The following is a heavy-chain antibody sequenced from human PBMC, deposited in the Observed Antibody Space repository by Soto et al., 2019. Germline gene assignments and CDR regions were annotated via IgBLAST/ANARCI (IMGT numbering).Heavy chain of an antibody. D-gene: IGHD6-6*01. V-gene: IGHV5-51*01. CDR1: GYSFTSYW. Sequence: GESLKISCKGSGYSFTSYWIGWVRQMPGKGLEWMGIIYPGDSDTRYSPSFQGQVTISADKSISTAYLQWSSLKASDTAMYYCARRSDLAIAARPAGAFDIWGQGTMVTVSS. CDR2: IYPGDSDT. J-gene: IGHJ3*02. CDR3: ARRSDLAIAARPAGAFDI.